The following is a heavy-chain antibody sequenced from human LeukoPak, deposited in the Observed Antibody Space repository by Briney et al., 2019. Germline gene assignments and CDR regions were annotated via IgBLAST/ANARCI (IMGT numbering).Heavy chain of an antibody. CDR2: ISYYGSNK. V-gene: IGHV3-30*18. Sequence: GGSLRLSCAASGFTFSSYGMHWVRQAPGKGLEWVAVISYYGSNKYYADSVKGRFTISRDNSKNTLYLQMNSLRAEDTAVYYCAKDIYRGYSGYDSPPYFDYWGQGTLVTVSS. D-gene: IGHD5-12*01. CDR1: GFTFSSYG. J-gene: IGHJ4*02. CDR3: AKDIYRGYSGYDSPPYFDY.